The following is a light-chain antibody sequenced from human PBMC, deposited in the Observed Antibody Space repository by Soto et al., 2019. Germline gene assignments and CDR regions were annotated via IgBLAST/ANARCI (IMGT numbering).Light chain of an antibody. J-gene: IGKJ1*01. V-gene: IGKV1-39*01. CDR1: QNIGSR. CDR2: AAS. Sequence: DIQMTQSPSSVSASVGDRVIINCRASQNIGSRLAWYQQRPGKAPKVLIYAASTLQSGVPSRFSGSGSGTDFTLTISSLQPEDFATYYCQQSYSTPRTFGQGTKVDIK. CDR3: QQSYSTPRT.